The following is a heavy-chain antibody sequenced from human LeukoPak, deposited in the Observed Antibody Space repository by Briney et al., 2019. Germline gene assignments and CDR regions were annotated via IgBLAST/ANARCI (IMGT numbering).Heavy chain of an antibody. D-gene: IGHD2-2*01. J-gene: IGHJ5*01. CDR2: ISAYNGNT. CDR3: ARNTGYCSSTSCYDWFDP. CDR1: GYTFTSYG. V-gene: IGHV1-18*01. Sequence: ASVKVSCKASGYTFTSYGINWVRQAPGQALEWMGWISAYNGNTNYAQKLQGRVTMTTDTSTSTAYMELRSLRSDDTAVYYCARNTGYCSSTSCYDWFDPWGQGTTVTVSS.